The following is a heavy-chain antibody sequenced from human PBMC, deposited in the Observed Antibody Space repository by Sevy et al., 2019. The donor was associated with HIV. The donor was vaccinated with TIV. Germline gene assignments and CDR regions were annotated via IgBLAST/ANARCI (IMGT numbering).Heavy chain of an antibody. CDR3: ATNMVHAGAYDSYFNF. CDR2: IWYDGSSK. J-gene: IGHJ4*02. CDR1: QFNFDTYA. Sequence: GGSLRLSCVASQFNFDTYAIHWVRQAPGKGLEWVAMIWYDGSSKDYAESVKGRFAISRDNSQNTAFLQMNSLRAEDTGVYYCATNMVHAGAYDSYFNFWGQGSLVTVSS. V-gene: IGHV3-33*01. D-gene: IGHD3-10*01.